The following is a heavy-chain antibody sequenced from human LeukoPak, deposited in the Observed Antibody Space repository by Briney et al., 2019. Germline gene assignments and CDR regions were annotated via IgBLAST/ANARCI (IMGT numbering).Heavy chain of an antibody. CDR2: ISYSGST. J-gene: IGHJ4*02. CDR3: ARHLYESRGQTSFDY. D-gene: IGHD3-22*01. CDR1: GGSISRNY. V-gene: IGHV4-59*08. Sequence: SETLSLTCTVSGGSISRNYWSWIRQPPGKGLEWIGYISYSGSTNYNSSLKSRVTISVDTSKNQFSEKLSSVTAADTAMYYCARHLYESRGQTSFDYWGQGTLVTVSS.